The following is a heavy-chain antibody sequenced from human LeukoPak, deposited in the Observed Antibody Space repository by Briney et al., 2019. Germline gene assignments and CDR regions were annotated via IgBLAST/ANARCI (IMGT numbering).Heavy chain of an antibody. CDR2: IYGNNVT. V-gene: IGHV3-53*01. CDR1: GFIVSSNY. CDR3: ARINRGNYFLDY. D-gene: IGHD1-26*01. Sequence: GSLRLSCAASGFIVSSNYMTWVRQAPGKGLEWVSLIYGNNVTYYADSVKGRFTISRDSSKNTLFVQMTSLRVEDTAVYYCARINRGNYFLDYWGQGTLVTVSS. J-gene: IGHJ4*02.